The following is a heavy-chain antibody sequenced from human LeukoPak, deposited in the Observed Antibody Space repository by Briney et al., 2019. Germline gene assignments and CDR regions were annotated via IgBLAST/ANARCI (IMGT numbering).Heavy chain of an antibody. Sequence: SQTLSLTCAVSGGSISSGGYSWSWTRQLPGKGLEWIGYIYHSGSTYYNPSLKSRVTISVDRSKNQFSLKLSSVTAADTAVYYCARGLLWFGEPDAFDIWGQGTMVTVSS. CDR2: IYHSGST. J-gene: IGHJ3*02. D-gene: IGHD3-10*01. CDR1: GGSISSGGYS. CDR3: ARGLLWFGEPDAFDI. V-gene: IGHV4-30-2*01.